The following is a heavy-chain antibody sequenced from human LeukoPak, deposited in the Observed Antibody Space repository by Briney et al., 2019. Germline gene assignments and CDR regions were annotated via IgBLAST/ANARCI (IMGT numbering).Heavy chain of an antibody. J-gene: IGHJ4*02. CDR2: IYYSGST. V-gene: IGHV4-39*07. D-gene: IGHD5-24*01. CDR3: ASSDGYNAK. CDR1: GGSISSSSYY. Sequence: PSETLSLTCTVSGGSISSSSYYWGWIRQPPGKGLEWIGSIYYSGSTYYNPSLKSRVTISVDTSKNQFSLKLSSVTAADTAVYYCASSDGYNAKWGQGTLVTVSS.